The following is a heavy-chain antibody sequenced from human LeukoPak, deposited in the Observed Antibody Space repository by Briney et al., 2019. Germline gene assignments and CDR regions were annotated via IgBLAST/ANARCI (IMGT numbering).Heavy chain of an antibody. V-gene: IGHV3-23*01. J-gene: IGHJ5*02. CDR3: AKTRYYDFWSGYSNWFDP. Sequence: GGSLRLSCAASGFTFSSYAMSWVRQAPGKGLEWVSAISGSGGSTYYADSVKGRITISRDNPKNTLYLQMNSLRAEDTAVYYCAKTRYYDFWSGYSNWFDPWGQGTLVTVSS. D-gene: IGHD3-3*01. CDR1: GFTFSSYA. CDR2: ISGSGGST.